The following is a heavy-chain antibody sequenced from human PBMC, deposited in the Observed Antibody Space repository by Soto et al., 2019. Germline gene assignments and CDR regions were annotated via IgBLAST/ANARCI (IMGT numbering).Heavy chain of an antibody. J-gene: IGHJ4*02. CDR3: AKVLGTRIAAAGTLDY. CDR2: ISGSGGST. Sequence: GGSLRLSCAASGFTFSSYAMSWVRQAPGKGLEWVSAISGSGGSTYYADSVKGRFTISRDNSKNTLYLQMNSLRAEDTAVYYCAKVLGTRIAAAGTLDYWGQGTLVTVSS. D-gene: IGHD6-13*01. CDR1: GFTFSSYA. V-gene: IGHV3-23*01.